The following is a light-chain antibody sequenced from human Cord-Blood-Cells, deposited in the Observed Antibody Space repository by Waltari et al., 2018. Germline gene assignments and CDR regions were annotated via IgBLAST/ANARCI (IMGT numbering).Light chain of an antibody. CDR2: EVS. Sequence: QSALTQPASVSGSPGQSITISCTGTSSDVGSYNLVSWYQQHPGKAPKLMIYEVSKRPGGCSNRFSGSKSGNTASLTISGLQAEDEADYYCCSYAGSSTVVFGGGTKLTVL. CDR3: CSYAGSSTVV. CDR1: SSDVGSYNL. J-gene: IGLJ2*01. V-gene: IGLV2-23*02.